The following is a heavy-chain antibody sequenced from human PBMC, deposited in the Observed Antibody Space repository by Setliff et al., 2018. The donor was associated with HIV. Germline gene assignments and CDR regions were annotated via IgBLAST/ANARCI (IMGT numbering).Heavy chain of an antibody. Sequence: GASVKVSCKAPGFTFSSSAIHWVRQARGQRLEWIGWIVVDSGDTNYAQKFQNRVALTRDVSTRTAYMELSSLRSEDTAVYYCATLVRGVAPFDDWGQGTLVTVSS. CDR1: GFTFSSSA. V-gene: IGHV1-58*02. CDR2: IVVDSGDT. J-gene: IGHJ4*02. CDR3: ATLVRGVAPFDD. D-gene: IGHD3-10*01.